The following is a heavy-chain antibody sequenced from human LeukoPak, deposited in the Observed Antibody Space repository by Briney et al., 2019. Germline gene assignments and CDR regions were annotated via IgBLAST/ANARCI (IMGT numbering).Heavy chain of an antibody. D-gene: IGHD3-9*01. J-gene: IGHJ3*02. CDR2: ISYSGST. V-gene: IGHV4-59*01. CDR3: ARDFTTDYSSTFDI. Sequence: SETLSLTCTVSGGSISNYYWSWIRQSPGRGLEWIVYISYSGSTNYNPSLKSRLTISVDTSKNQFSLKLSSVTAADTAVYYCARDFTTDYSSTFDIWGQGTVITVSS. CDR1: GGSISNYY.